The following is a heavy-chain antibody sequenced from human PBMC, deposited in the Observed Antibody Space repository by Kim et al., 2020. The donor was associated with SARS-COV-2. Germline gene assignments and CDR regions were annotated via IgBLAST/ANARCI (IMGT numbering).Heavy chain of an antibody. J-gene: IGHJ3*02. Sequence: GGSLRLSCAASGFTFSSYAMHWVRQAPGKGLEYVSAISSNGGSTYYADSVKGRFTISRDNSKNTLYLQMGSLRAEDMAVYYCARALRGQYCGGDCYAFDIWGQGTMVTVSS. CDR3: ARALRGQYCGGDCYAFDI. D-gene: IGHD2-21*02. CDR1: GFTFSSYA. V-gene: IGHV3-64*02. CDR2: ISSNGGST.